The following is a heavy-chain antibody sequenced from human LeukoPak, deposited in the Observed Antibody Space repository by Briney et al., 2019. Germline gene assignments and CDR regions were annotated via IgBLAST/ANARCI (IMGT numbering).Heavy chain of an antibody. V-gene: IGHV3-7*01. CDR2: IKTDGSEK. J-gene: IGHJ1*01. Sequence: GGSLRLSCEGSGFTFSNYWMGWVRQAPGKGLQWVANIKTDGSEKYYVDSVKGRFTISRDNAKNSLYLQMNSLRAEDTAVYYCATYSSLNRRVFQYWGQGTLLTVSS. CDR1: GFTFSNYW. CDR3: ATYSSLNRRVFQY. D-gene: IGHD3-22*01.